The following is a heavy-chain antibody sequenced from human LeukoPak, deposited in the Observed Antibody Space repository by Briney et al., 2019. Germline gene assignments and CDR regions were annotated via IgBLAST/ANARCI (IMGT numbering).Heavy chain of an antibody. J-gene: IGHJ1*01. V-gene: IGHV5-51*01. Sequence: GESLKISCKGSGYSFTSYWIGWVRQMPGKGLEWMGIIYPGDSDTRYSPSFQGQVTISADKSISTAYLQWSSLKASDTAMYYCARLTYYDSSGCGPPQHWGQGTLVTVSS. CDR1: GYSFTSYW. CDR2: IYPGDSDT. D-gene: IGHD3-22*01. CDR3: ARLTYYDSSGCGPPQH.